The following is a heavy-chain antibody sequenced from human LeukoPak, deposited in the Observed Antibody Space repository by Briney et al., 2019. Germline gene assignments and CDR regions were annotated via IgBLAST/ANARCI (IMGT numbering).Heavy chain of an antibody. Sequence: SETLSLTCTVSGGSISSYYWSWIRQPPGKGLEWIGYIYYSGSTNYNPSLKSRVTISVDTSKNQFSLKLSSVTAADTAVYYCARDRGRRMWYFDLWGRGTLVTVSS. V-gene: IGHV4-59*01. CDR2: IYYSGST. CDR1: GGSISSYY. J-gene: IGHJ2*01. D-gene: IGHD2-15*01. CDR3: ARDRGRRMWYFDL.